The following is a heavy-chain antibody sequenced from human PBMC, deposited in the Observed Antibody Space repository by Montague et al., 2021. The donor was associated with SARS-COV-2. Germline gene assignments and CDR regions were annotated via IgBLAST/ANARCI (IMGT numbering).Heavy chain of an antibody. V-gene: IGHV4-4*02. Sequence: SETLSLTCVVSGGSISSGNWWSWVRQPPGKGLEWIGESIIVRAPATKYNPSLKSRVTISADKSKNQFSLRVTSVTAADTAVYYCARRTWGDSGVFDIWGRGTKVIVSS. D-gene: IGHD2-21*02. CDR3: ARRTWGDSGVFDI. CDR1: GGSISSGNW. J-gene: IGHJ3*02. CDR2: SIIVRAP.